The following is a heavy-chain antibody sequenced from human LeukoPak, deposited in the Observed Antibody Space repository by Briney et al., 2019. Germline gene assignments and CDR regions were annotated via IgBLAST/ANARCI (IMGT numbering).Heavy chain of an antibody. J-gene: IGHJ4*02. CDR2: IYHSGST. CDR3: ARSHYDIVTGYLSLFDY. CDR1: GGSISSSNW. V-gene: IGHV4-4*02. D-gene: IGHD3-9*01. Sequence: SGSLSLTCAVSGGSISSSNWWCWVRQPPGRGLEWIGEIYHSGSTNYNPSLKSRFTISVDKSKNQFSLQLSTVTAADTAVYYCARSHYDIVTGYLSLFDYWGQGTLVTVSS.